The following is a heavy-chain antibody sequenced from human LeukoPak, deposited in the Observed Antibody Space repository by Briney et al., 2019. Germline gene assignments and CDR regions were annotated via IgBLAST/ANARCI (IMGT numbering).Heavy chain of an antibody. CDR3: AKGTSSGWYYFDY. V-gene: IGHV4-59*08. CDR2: IYYTGST. Sequence: SETLSLTCTVSGGSISSYYWSWIRQPPGKGLEWIGYIYYTGSTDYKPSLKSRVTISVDTSKNQFSLKLDSVTAADTAVYYCAKGTSSGWYYFDYWGQGTLVTVSS. J-gene: IGHJ4*02. D-gene: IGHD6-19*01. CDR1: GGSISSYY.